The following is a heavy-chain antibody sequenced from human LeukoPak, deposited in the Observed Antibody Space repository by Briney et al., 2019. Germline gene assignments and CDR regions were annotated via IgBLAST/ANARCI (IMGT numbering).Heavy chain of an antibody. Sequence: PGGSLRLSCTVSGFTFSNYEMNWVRQAPGKGLEWISYISVSGRAMYYADSVKGRFTISRDNAKNSLYLQINSLRAEDTAVYFCVREGYYDSSGYYYAYYFDYWGQGTLVTVSA. CDR2: ISVSGRAM. D-gene: IGHD3-22*01. J-gene: IGHJ4*02. CDR1: GFTFSNYE. CDR3: VREGYYDSSGYYYAYYFDY. V-gene: IGHV3-48*03.